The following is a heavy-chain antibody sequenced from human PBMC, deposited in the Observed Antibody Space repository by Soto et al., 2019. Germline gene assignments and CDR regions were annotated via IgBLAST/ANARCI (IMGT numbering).Heavy chain of an antibody. V-gene: IGHV4-31*03. J-gene: IGHJ6*02. Sequence: QVHLQESGPGVLKPSQTLSLTCTVSGGSINSHDHYWSWIRQHPGKGLEWVGHIYYSGTSSYNPSLQSRLTRSMDTSTNQFSLKLTSVTAADTAVYYCARDKGGEVLRGSGLDVWGQGTTVTVSS. CDR1: GGSINSHDHY. CDR3: ARDKGGEVLRGSGLDV. CDR2: IYYSGTS. D-gene: IGHD3-10*01.